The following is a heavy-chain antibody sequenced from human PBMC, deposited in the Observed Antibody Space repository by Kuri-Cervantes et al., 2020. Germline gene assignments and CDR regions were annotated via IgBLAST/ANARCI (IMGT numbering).Heavy chain of an antibody. CDR1: GGSISSGGYY. CDR3: VRGGDDGYFAYFNY. CDR2: IYYSGST. Sequence: LRLSCTVSGGSISSGGYYWSWIRQHPGKGLEWIGYIYYSGSTYYNPSLKGRVTISVDTSKNQFSLRLTSVTAADTAVYYCVRGGDDGYFAYFNYWGQGTLVTVSS. D-gene: IGHD5-24*01. V-gene: IGHV4-31*03. J-gene: IGHJ4*02.